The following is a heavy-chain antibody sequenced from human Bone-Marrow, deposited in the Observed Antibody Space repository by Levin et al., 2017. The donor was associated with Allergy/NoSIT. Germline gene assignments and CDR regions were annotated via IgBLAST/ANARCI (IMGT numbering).Heavy chain of an antibody. Sequence: KPSETLSLTCSVSGGSVSSGNHYWTWIRQPPGKGLEWIGYIHYSGNTKKNPALQSRLTISLDTSKNQFSLNLTSVTAADTAFYYCARDWGNELDYWGRGTLVTVSS. J-gene: IGHJ4*02. CDR1: GGSVSSGNHY. CDR2: IHYSGNT. D-gene: IGHD3-16*01. CDR3: ARDWGNELDY. V-gene: IGHV4-61*01.